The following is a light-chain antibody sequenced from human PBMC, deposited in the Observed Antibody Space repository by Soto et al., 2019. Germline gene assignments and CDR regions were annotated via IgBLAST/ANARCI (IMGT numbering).Light chain of an antibody. V-gene: IGKV1-33*01. Sequence: DIQMTQSPSSLSASVGDTVTITCQASQDINKFLNWYQQKPGKAPKLLIYDVSNLETGVPSRFSGSGSETHFTLTINSLQPEDIATYYCQQYNTFWTFGPGTKVEIK. CDR2: DVS. J-gene: IGKJ1*01. CDR1: QDINKF. CDR3: QQYNTFWT.